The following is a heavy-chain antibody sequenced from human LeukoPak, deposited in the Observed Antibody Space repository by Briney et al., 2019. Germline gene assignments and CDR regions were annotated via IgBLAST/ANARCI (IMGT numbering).Heavy chain of an antibody. CDR3: ASQRFLDY. D-gene: IGHD3-3*01. J-gene: IGHJ4*02. CDR1: GFTFSSNS. V-gene: IGHV3-7*01. CDR2: IKQDGSEK. Sequence: GGSLRLSCAASGFTFSSNSMNWVRQAPGKGLEWVANIKQDGSEKYYVDSVKGRFTISRDNAKNSLYLQLNSLRVEDTAVYYCASQRFLDYWGQGTLVTVSS.